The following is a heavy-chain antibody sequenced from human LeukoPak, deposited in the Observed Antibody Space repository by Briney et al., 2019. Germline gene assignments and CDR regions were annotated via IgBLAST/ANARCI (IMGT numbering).Heavy chain of an antibody. V-gene: IGHV1-2*02. Sequence: ASVKVSCKASGYTFTGYYMHWVRQAPGQGLEWMGWINSNSGGVHYAQNFQGRVTMTRDTSISTAYMDLTRMRYDDTAVYFCARYLAAPYDAFDIWGQGTMVTVSS. D-gene: IGHD2-15*01. CDR1: GYTFTGYY. CDR2: INSNSGGV. J-gene: IGHJ3*02. CDR3: ARYLAAPYDAFDI.